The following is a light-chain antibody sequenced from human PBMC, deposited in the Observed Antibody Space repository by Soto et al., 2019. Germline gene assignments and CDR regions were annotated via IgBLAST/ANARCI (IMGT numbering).Light chain of an antibody. Sequence: QSVLTHPVSVSGSPRQSITISCTETSSDVGGYNYVSWYQQQPGKAPKFMIYDVTNRPSGVSNRFSGSKSGNTASLTISGLQAEDEADYYCCSYTTSNTRQIVFGTGTKVTVL. CDR2: DVT. J-gene: IGLJ1*01. V-gene: IGLV2-14*01. CDR3: CSYTTSNTRQIV. CDR1: SSDVGGYNY.